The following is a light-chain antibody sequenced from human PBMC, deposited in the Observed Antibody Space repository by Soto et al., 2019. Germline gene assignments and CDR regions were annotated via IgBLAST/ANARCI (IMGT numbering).Light chain of an antibody. V-gene: IGKV3-11*01. CDR1: QSVSSS. Sequence: EFVLTQSPCTLSLSRGERATLSCGASQSVSSSLAWYQQKPGQAPRLLIYDASSRATGIPARFSGSGSGTDFTLTISSLEPEDFAVYYCHHRGNGITFGQGSRLEI. CDR3: HHRGNGIT. CDR2: DAS. J-gene: IGKJ5*01.